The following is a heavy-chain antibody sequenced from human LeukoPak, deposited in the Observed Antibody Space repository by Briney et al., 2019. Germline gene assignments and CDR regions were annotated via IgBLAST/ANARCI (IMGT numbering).Heavy chain of an antibody. J-gene: IGHJ6*03. CDR3: ARQYVGAAYYYYYYMDV. V-gene: IGHV4-39*01. D-gene: IGHD1-26*01. CDR1: GDSIRSYS. Sequence: PSETLSLTCTVSGDSIRSYSWNWIRQPPGKGLEWIGSIYYSGSTYYNPSLKSRVTISVDTSKNQFSLKLSSVTAADTAVYYCARQYVGAAYYYYYYMDVWGKGTTVTVSS. CDR2: IYYSGST.